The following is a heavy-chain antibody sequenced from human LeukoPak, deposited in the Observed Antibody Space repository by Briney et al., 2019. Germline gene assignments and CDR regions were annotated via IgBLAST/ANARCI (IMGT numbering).Heavy chain of an antibody. D-gene: IGHD3-10*01. Sequence: PSETLSLTCAVYGGSFSGYSWSWVRQPPGKGLEWIGEINHSGSINSNPSLKSRVTISVDTSENQFSLKLSSVTAADTAVYYCARGTYYYGSGRNYYMDVWGKGTTVTVSS. CDR2: INHSGSI. J-gene: IGHJ6*03. V-gene: IGHV4-34*01. CDR1: GGSFSGYS. CDR3: ARGTYYYGSGRNYYMDV.